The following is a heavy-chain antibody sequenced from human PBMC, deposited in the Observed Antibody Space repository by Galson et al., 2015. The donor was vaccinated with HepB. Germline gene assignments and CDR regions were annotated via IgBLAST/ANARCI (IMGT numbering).Heavy chain of an antibody. Sequence: SLRLSCAASGFTFNIAWMSWVRQAPGEGLEWIGRIKSKSSGGATDYAAPVKGRFTISRDDSENTLYLQLNSLKTEDTAVYYCTTDRYPHDYWGQGTLVTVSS. CDR2: IKSKSSGGAT. D-gene: IGHD1-1*01. V-gene: IGHV3-15*01. J-gene: IGHJ4*02. CDR3: TTDRYPHDY. CDR1: GFTFNIAW.